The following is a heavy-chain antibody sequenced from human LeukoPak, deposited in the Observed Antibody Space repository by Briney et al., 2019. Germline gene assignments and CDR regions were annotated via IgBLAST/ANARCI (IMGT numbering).Heavy chain of an antibody. CDR3: ARDDYYDSSGLFDY. V-gene: IGHV1-8*03. Sequence: GASVKVSCKAPGYTFTSYDINWVRQATGQGLEWMGWMNPNSGNTGYAQKFQGRVTITRNTSISTAYMELSSLRSEDTAVYYCARDDYYDSSGLFDYWGQGTLVTVS. D-gene: IGHD3-22*01. CDR2: MNPNSGNT. CDR1: GYTFTSYD. J-gene: IGHJ4*02.